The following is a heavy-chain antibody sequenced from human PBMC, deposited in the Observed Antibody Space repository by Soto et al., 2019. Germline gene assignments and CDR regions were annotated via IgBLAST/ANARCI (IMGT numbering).Heavy chain of an antibody. D-gene: IGHD6-19*01. CDR1: GFDFNTSG. CDR2: IWYDGSNK. CDR3: TRPNSSGWYGSAFDI. Sequence: GGSLRLSCAASGFDFNTSGMHWVRQAPGKGLEWVAVIWYDGSNKHYADSVKGRFTISRDNAKNTVSLQMISLKTEDTAVYYCTRPNSSGWYGSAFDISGQGTMVTVSS. J-gene: IGHJ3*02. V-gene: IGHV3-33*01.